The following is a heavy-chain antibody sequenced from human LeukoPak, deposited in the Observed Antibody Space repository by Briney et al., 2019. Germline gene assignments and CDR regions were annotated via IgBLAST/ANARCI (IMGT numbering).Heavy chain of an antibody. CDR2: ISGSGGST. CDR1: GFTFSSYA. J-gene: IGHJ4*02. CDR3: ARVGTGSYHFDY. Sequence: GGSLRLSCAASGFTFSSYAMSWVRQAPGKGLEWVSAISGSGGSTYYADSVKGRFTVSRDNAENTLFLQMNSLGAEDTAVYYCARVGTGSYHFDYWGQGTLVTVSS. V-gene: IGHV3-23*01. D-gene: IGHD3-16*01.